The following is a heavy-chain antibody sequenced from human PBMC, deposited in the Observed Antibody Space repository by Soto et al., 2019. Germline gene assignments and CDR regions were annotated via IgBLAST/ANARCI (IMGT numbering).Heavy chain of an antibody. CDR2: ISYDGSNK. CDR3: AKGVTVTYLDY. J-gene: IGHJ4*02. D-gene: IGHD4-17*01. Sequence: VQLVESGGGVVQRGRSLRLSCAASGFTFSSYGMHWVRQAPGKGLERVAVISYDGSNKYYADSVKGRFTISRDNSKKTLYLQMDRLRAEDTAVYYCAKGVTVTYLDYWGQGTLVTVSS. V-gene: IGHV3-30*18. CDR1: GFTFSSYG.